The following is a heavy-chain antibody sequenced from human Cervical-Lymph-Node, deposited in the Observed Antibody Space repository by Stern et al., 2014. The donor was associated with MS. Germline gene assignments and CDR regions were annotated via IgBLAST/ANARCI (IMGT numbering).Heavy chain of an antibody. CDR1: GYTFTGYY. CDR3: ARELIGSGSYGNGMDV. J-gene: IGHJ6*02. V-gene: IGHV1-2*02. D-gene: IGHD1-26*01. CDR2: INPNSGGT. Sequence: QVQLVQSGAEVKKPGASVKVSCKASGYTFTGYYMHWVRQAPGQGLEWMGRINPNSGGTNYAQKFQGRVTMTRDTSISTAYMELSRLRSDDTAVYYCARELIGSGSYGNGMDVWGQGTTVTVSS.